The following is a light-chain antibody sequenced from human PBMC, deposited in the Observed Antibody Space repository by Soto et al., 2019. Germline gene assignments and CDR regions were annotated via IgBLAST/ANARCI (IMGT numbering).Light chain of an antibody. CDR3: SSYTSSSTYVV. Sequence: QSALTQPASVSGSPGQSITISCTGTSSDVGGYNYVSWYQQHPCKAPKLMIYDVSNPPSGVSNCFSGSKSGNTASLTISGLQAEDEADYYCSSYTSSSTYVVFGGGTKLTVL. V-gene: IGLV2-14*01. CDR1: SSDVGGYNY. CDR2: DVS. J-gene: IGLJ2*01.